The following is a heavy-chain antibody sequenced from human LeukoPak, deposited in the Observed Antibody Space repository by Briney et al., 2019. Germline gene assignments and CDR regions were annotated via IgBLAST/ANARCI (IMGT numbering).Heavy chain of an antibody. Sequence: ASVKVSCKASGYTFTGYYMHWVRQAPGQGLEWMGRINPNSGGTNYAQKFQGRVTMTEDTSTDTAYMELSSLRSEDTAVYYCATWGYSSGWYDFDYWGQGTLVTVSS. J-gene: IGHJ4*02. CDR2: INPNSGGT. CDR3: ATWGYSSGWYDFDY. CDR1: GYTFTGYY. D-gene: IGHD6-19*01. V-gene: IGHV1-2*06.